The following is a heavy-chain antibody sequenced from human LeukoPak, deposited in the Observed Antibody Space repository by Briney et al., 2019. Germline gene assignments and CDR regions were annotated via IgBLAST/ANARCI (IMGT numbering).Heavy chain of an antibody. CDR1: GFTFSNYW. CDR2: IKEDGSEK. D-gene: IGHD5-24*01. CDR3: ARMAGLSWFDP. V-gene: IGHV3-7*01. Sequence: PGGSLRLSCAASGFTFSNYWMSWVRHAPGKGLEWVANIKEDGSEKYYVDSVKGRFTISRDNAKNSLYLQMNSLRAEDTAVYYCARMAGLSWFDPWGQGTLVTVSS. J-gene: IGHJ5*02.